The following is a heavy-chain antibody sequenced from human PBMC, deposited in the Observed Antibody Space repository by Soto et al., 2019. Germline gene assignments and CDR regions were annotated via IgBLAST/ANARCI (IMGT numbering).Heavy chain of an antibody. Sequence: SETLSPTCTVPCGSISSYYWSWIRQPAGKGLEWIGRIYTSGSTNYNPTPKSRVTMSVDTSKNKFSLKLSSVTAAGTAVYYCARGVGYYDSSGYYYEAYYFDYWGQGTLVTVSS. CDR1: CGSISSYY. CDR2: IYTSGST. V-gene: IGHV4-4*07. J-gene: IGHJ4*02. D-gene: IGHD3-22*01. CDR3: ARGVGYYDSSGYYYEAYYFDY.